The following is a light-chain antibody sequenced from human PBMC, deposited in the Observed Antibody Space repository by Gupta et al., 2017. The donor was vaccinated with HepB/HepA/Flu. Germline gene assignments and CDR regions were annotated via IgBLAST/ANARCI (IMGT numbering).Light chain of an antibody. V-gene: IGKV1-39*01. Sequence: DIQMTQSPSSLSASVGDRVTITCRASQSISSYLNWYQQKPGKAPKLLIYAASSLQSGVPSRFSGSGSGTDFTLTSSSLQTEDCATYDGQQRFTFGHGTKVDIK. CDR3: QQRFT. J-gene: IGKJ3*01. CDR2: AAS. CDR1: QSISSY.